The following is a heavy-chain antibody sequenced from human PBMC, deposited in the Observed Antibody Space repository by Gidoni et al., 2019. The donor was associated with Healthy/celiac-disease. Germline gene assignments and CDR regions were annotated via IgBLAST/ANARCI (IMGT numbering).Heavy chain of an antibody. CDR1: GFTFSSYS. CDR3: ARDQEYNWSEDAFDI. V-gene: IGHV3-48*01. Sequence: EVQLVESGGGLVQPGGSLRLSCAASGFTFSSYSMNWVRQAPGKGLEWVSYISSSSSTIYYADSVKGRFTISRDNAKNSLYLQMNSLRAEDTAVYYCARDQEYNWSEDAFDIWGQGTMVTVSS. J-gene: IGHJ3*02. CDR2: ISSSSSTI. D-gene: IGHD1-20*01.